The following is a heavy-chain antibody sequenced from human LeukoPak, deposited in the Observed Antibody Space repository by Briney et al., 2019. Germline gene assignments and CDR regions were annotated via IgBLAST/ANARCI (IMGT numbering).Heavy chain of an antibody. J-gene: IGHJ6*02. V-gene: IGHV1-8*02. CDR2: MNPNSGYT. D-gene: IGHD6-13*01. Sequence: ASVKVSCKSSGYTFTGYSIHWVRQAPGQGLEWMGWMNPNSGYTGYAQKFQGRVTMTRDTSISTAYMELSTLRSEDTAVYYCARGLTAAGTYVYYGMDVWGQGTTVTVSS. CDR3: ARGLTAAGTYVYYGMDV. CDR1: GYTFTGYS.